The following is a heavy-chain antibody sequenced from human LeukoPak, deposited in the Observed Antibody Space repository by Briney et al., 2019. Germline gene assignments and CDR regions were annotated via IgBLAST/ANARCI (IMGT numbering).Heavy chain of an antibody. J-gene: IGHJ5*02. D-gene: IGHD3-10*01. CDR2: INHSGST. CDR3: ARSQDPPPPITMVRGVIMFDP. V-gene: IGHV4-34*01. Sequence: SETLSLTCAVYGGSFSGYYWSWIRQPPGKGLEWIGEINHSGSTNYNPSLKSRVTISVDTSKNQFSLKLSSVTAADTAMYYCARSQDPPPPITMVRGVIMFDPWGQGTLVTVSS. CDR1: GGSFSGYY.